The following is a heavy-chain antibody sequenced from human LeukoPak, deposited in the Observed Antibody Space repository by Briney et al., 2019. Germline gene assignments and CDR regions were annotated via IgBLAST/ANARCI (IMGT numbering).Heavy chain of an antibody. CDR1: GGSISSYY. CDR2: IYTSGST. Sequence: SETLSLTCTVSGGSISSYYWCWIRQPPGKGLEWIGYIYTSGSTNYNPSLKSRVTISVDTSKNQFSLKLSSVTAADTAVYYCARAGPGIAVAGTFDYWGQGTLVTVSS. J-gene: IGHJ4*02. D-gene: IGHD6-19*01. CDR3: ARAGPGIAVAGTFDY. V-gene: IGHV4-4*09.